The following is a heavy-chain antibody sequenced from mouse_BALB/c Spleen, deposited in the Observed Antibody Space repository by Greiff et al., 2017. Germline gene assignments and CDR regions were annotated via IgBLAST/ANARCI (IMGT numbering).Heavy chain of an antibody. CDR1: GFTFSSFG. V-gene: IGHV5-17*02. J-gene: IGHJ4*01. D-gene: IGHD1-1*02. Sequence: EVKLMESGGGLVQPGGSRKLSCAASGFTFSSFGMHWVRQAPEKRLEWVAYISSGSSTIYYADTVKGRFTISRDNPKNTLFLQMTSLRSEDTAMYYCASLYGPGAMDYWGQGTSVTVSS. CDR3: ASLYGPGAMDY. CDR2: ISSGSSTI.